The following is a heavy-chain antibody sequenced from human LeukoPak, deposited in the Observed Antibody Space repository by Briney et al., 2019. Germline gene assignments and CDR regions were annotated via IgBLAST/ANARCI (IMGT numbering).Heavy chain of an antibody. V-gene: IGHV3-23*01. Sequence: GGSLRLSCAASGFTFSSYAMSWVRQAPGKGLGWVSAISGSGGSTYYADSVKGRFTISRDNSKNTLYLQMNSLRAEDTAVYYCAKALGLSGYYTPFDYWGQGTLVTVSS. CDR2: ISGSGGST. CDR1: GFTFSSYA. D-gene: IGHD3-3*01. J-gene: IGHJ4*02. CDR3: AKALGLSGYYTPFDY.